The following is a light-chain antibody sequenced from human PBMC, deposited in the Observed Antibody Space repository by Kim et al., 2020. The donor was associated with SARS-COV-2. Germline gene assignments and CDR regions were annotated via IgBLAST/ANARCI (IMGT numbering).Light chain of an antibody. J-gene: IGLJ2*01. CDR1: NSNIETNY. V-gene: IGLV1-47*01. CDR2: RNN. Sequence: ELTQPPSASVTPGQTVTISCSGSNSNIETNYGYWYQQLPGTAPKLLIYRNNQRPSGVPDRFSVSMSGTSASLAISGLRSADEADYYCEASDDSLSGVLFGGGTQLTVL. CDR3: EASDDSLSGVL.